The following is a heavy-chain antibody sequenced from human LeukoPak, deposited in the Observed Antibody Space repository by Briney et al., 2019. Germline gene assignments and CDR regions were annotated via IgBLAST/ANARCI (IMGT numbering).Heavy chain of an antibody. J-gene: IGHJ5*01. CDR1: GGSINSGLYY. CDR2: VYSSGST. CDR3: ASEGRGPVIYNWFDS. V-gene: IGHV4-61*02. Sequence: SETLSLTCTVSGGSINSGLYYWSWIRQSAGRGLEWIGRVYSSGSTNYNPSLKGRVTISVDTLKNQFSLMVRSVTAADTAAYYCASEGRGPVIYNWFDSWGQGVLVTVSS. D-gene: IGHD3-10*01.